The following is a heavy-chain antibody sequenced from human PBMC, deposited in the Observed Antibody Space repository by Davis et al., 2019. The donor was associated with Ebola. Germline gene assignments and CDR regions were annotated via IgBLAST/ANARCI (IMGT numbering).Heavy chain of an antibody. V-gene: IGHV4-30-2*01. Sequence: SETLSLTCAVSGDSITGGGYSWSWIRQPPGKGLQRIGYIYHDGRAKYNPSLQNRVTMSVDTSKNHFSLKLSSVTAADTAVYYCARGFNWNYMYDSWGQGTLVTVSS. CDR2: IYHDGRA. J-gene: IGHJ4*02. CDR1: GDSITGGGYS. CDR3: ARGFNWNYMYDS. D-gene: IGHD1-7*01.